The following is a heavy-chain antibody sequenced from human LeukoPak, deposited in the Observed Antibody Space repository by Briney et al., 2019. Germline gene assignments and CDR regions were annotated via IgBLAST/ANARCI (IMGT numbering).Heavy chain of an antibody. CDR3: TRTTPGSGWYDY. D-gene: IGHD6-19*01. CDR2: ISYSGIT. Sequence: MASETLSLTCTVSGGSISSYYWSWIRQPPGKGLEWIGYISYSGITNYNPSLKSRVTISVDTSKKQISLRLTSVTAADTAVYYCTRTTPGSGWYDYWGQGTLVTVSS. CDR1: GGSISSYY. J-gene: IGHJ4*02. V-gene: IGHV4-59*01.